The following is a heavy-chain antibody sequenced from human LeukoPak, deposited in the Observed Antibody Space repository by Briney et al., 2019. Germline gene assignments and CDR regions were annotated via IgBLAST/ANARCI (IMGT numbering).Heavy chain of an antibody. CDR3: ARPRVYNWNDNYYYGMDA. CDR1: GYTFTSYG. D-gene: IGHD1-1*01. CDR2: ISAYNGNT. J-gene: IGHJ6*04. V-gene: IGHV1-18*04. Sequence: ASVKVSCKASGYTFTSYGVSWVRQAPGQGLEWMGWISAYNGNTNYAQKLQGRVTMTTDTSTSTAYMELRSLRSDDTAVYYCARPRVYNWNDNYYYGMDAWGKGTTVTVSS.